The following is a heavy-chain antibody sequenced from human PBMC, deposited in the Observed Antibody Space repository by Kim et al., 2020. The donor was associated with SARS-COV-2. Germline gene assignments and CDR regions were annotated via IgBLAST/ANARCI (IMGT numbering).Heavy chain of an antibody. J-gene: IGHJ6*02. D-gene: IGHD6-13*01. CDR1: GFTFSSYW. CDR2: IKQDGSEK. Sequence: GGSLRHSCAASGFTFSSYWMSWVRQAPGKGLEWVANIKQDGSEKYYVDSVKGRFTISRDNAKNSLYLQMNSLRAEDTAVYYCARVKKQLADYYYGMDVWGQGTTVTVSS. V-gene: IGHV3-7*03. CDR3: ARVKKQLADYYYGMDV.